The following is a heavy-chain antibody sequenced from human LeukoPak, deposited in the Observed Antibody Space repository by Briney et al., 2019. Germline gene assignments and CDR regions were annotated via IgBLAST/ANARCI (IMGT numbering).Heavy chain of an antibody. CDR3: AKDPNGDYVGAFDM. CDR1: GFTFSSYA. V-gene: IGHV3-23*01. Sequence: GGSLRLSCAVSGFTFSSYAMSWVRQAPGRGLEWVSGISASGGSTYYADSVKGRFTIFRDNSKNTLNLQMNSLRAEDTAVYHCAKDPNGDYVGAFDMRGQGTLVTVSS. CDR2: ISASGGST. J-gene: IGHJ3*02. D-gene: IGHD4-17*01.